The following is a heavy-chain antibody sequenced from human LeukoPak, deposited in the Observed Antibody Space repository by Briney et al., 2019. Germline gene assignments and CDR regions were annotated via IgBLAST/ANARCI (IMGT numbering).Heavy chain of an antibody. Sequence: SETVSLTCSVSSGSIRSYYWNWIRHPAGQGLEWIGRIYSTGSTNYNPSLKSRVTMSIDTSKKQFSLKVNSVTAADTAVYYCARDKGGSSSLDYWGQGTLVTVSS. CDR3: ARDKGGSSSLDY. CDR1: SGSIRSYY. CDR2: IYSTGST. J-gene: IGHJ4*02. V-gene: IGHV4-4*07. D-gene: IGHD6-13*01.